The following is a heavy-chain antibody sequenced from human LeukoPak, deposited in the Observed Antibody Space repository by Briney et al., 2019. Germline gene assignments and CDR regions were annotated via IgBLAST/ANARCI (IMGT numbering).Heavy chain of an antibody. Sequence: PSETLSLTCTVSGDSISTYYWSWIRQPPGKGLEWIGYIYYSGSTNYNPSLKSRVTISVDTSKNEFSLKLSSATATDMAVYYCAKGRRWLDYWGQGTLVTVSS. CDR2: IYYSGST. CDR1: GDSISTYY. CDR3: AKGRRWLDY. J-gene: IGHJ4*02. V-gene: IGHV4-59*08. D-gene: IGHD5-24*01.